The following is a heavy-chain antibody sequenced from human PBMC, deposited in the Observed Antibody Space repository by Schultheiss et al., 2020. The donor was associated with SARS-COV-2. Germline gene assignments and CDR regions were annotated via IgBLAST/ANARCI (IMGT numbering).Heavy chain of an antibody. CDR3: AKSGLRYFDRVTFDY. V-gene: IGHV3-73*01. J-gene: IGHJ4*02. D-gene: IGHD3-9*01. CDR1: GFTFSGSA. Sequence: GGSLRLSCAASGFTFSGSAMHWVRQASGKGLEWVGRIRSKANSYATAYAASVKGRFTISRDDSKNTLYLQMNSLRAEDTAVYYCAKSGLRYFDRVTFDYWGQGTLVTVSS. CDR2: IRSKANSYAT.